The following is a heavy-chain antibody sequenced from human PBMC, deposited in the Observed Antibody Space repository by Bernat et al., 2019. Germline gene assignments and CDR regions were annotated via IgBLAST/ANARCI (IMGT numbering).Heavy chain of an antibody. D-gene: IGHD2-2*01. CDR3: TRQTISCHDY. CDR1: GFTFSSYA. V-gene: IGHV3-73*01. CDR2: VRNNADSYAT. J-gene: IGHJ4*02. Sequence: EVQLLESGGGLVQPGGSLRLSCAASGFTFSSYAMSWVRQAPGKGLEWVGHVRNNADSYATAYAASVKGRFTISRDDSRDTAYLQMNSLKTEDTAVYYCTRQTISCHDYWGPGTLVTVSS.